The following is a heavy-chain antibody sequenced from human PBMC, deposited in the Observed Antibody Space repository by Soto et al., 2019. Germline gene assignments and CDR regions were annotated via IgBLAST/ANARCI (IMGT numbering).Heavy chain of an antibody. CDR1: GYFFSGYH. Sequence: QVQLVQSGAKVKKPGASVKVSCKASGYFFSGYHLHWVRQAPGQGLEWMGWMNSNSGSTKFAQKFQGRVTMTRDTSISTAYMELGRLRSDDTAVYYCARGDVPVAADYGMDVWGQGTTVTVSS. CDR3: ARGDVPVAADYGMDV. J-gene: IGHJ6*01. CDR2: MNSNSGST. V-gene: IGHV1-2*02. D-gene: IGHD6-19*01.